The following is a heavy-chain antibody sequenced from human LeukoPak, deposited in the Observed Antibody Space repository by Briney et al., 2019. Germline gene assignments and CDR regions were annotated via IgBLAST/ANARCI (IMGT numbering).Heavy chain of an antibody. V-gene: IGHV4-4*02. CDR1: GGSISSSNW. Sequence: PSETLSLTCAVSGGSISSSNWWSWVRQPPGKGLEWIGEIYHSGSTNYNPSLKSRVTISVYKYKNQFSLKLSSVTAADTAVYYCARSPSFMAFDIWGQGTMVTVSS. CDR3: ARSPSFMAFDI. CDR2: IYHSGST. J-gene: IGHJ3*02. D-gene: IGHD3-3*02.